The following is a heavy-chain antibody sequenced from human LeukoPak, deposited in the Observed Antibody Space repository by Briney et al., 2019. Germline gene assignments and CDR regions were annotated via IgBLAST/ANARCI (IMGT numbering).Heavy chain of an antibody. V-gene: IGHV3-30-3*01. CDR1: GFTFSSYA. J-gene: IGHJ4*02. CDR2: ISYDGSNK. D-gene: IGHD3-3*01. Sequence: GGSLRLSCAASGFTFSSYAMHWVRQAPGKGLEWVAVISYDGSNKYYADSVKGRFTISRDNSKNTLYLQMNSLRAEDTAVYYCARDLSYYDFWSGYHIDYWGQGTLVTVSS. CDR3: ARDLSYYDFWSGYHIDY.